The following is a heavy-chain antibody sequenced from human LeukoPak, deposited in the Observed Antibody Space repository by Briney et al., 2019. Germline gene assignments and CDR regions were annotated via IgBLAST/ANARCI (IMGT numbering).Heavy chain of an antibody. CDR1: GLTFSSYS. CDR3: AKAQQLWYHFDY. CDR2: ISGNGNYI. V-gene: IGHV3-21*01. D-gene: IGHD5-18*01. J-gene: IGHJ4*02. Sequence: GGSLRLSCSVSGLTFSSYSMSWVRQAPGKGLEWVSSISGNGNYIYYADSVRGRFTVSRDNAKNSLYLQMNSLRAEDTAVYYCAKAQQLWYHFDYWGQGTLVTVSS.